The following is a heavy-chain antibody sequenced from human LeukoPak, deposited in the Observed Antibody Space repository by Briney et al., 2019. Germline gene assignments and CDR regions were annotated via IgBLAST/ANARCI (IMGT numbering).Heavy chain of an antibody. CDR2: TYYRSKWYN. V-gene: IGHV6-1*01. J-gene: IGHJ4*02. CDR1: GASVFINSAA. D-gene: IGHD3-10*01. Sequence: SPTLSLTFAISGASVFINSAAWNWIRQSPSRGLEWLGRTYYRSKWYNDYAVSVKSRIIINPDTSKNQFSLQLKSVTHEDTAVYYCVRDVGFDFDYWGQGTLVTVSS. CDR3: VRDVGFDFDY.